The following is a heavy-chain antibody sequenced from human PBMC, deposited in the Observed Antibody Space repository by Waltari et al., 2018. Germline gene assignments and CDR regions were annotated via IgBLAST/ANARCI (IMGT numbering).Heavy chain of an antibody. D-gene: IGHD4-4*01. CDR1: GGSFTGYY. Sequence: QVQLQQWGAGLLKPSETLSLTCAVYGGSFTGYYWSFIRQPPGKGLGWIGEVNHNGDTNYNPSLKSRVTISVDSSKNQFSLRVSSVTAADMAVYYCARTPYSRLFDFWGQGTLVTVSS. CDR2: VNHNGDT. J-gene: IGHJ4*02. V-gene: IGHV4-34*01. CDR3: ARTPYSRLFDF.